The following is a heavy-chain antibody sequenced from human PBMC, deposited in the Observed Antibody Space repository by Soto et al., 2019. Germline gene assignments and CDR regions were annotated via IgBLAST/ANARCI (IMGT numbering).Heavy chain of an antibody. CDR1: GYSFTSYW. D-gene: IGHD2-2*01. CDR3: ARLTRYCSSTSCYPKPRGSWFDP. V-gene: IGHV5-51*01. CDR2: IYPGDSDT. Sequence: GESLKISCKGSGYSFTSYWIGWVRQMPGKGLEWMGIIYPGDSDTRYSPSFQGQVTISADKSISTAYLQWSSLKASDTAMYYCARLTRYCSSTSCYPKPRGSWFDPWGQGTLVTVSS. J-gene: IGHJ5*02.